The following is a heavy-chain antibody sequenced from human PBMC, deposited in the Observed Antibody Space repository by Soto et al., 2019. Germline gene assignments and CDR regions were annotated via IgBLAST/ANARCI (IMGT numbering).Heavy chain of an antibody. Sequence: QLRLQESGSGLVKASQTLSLNCIVSGGSISSGGYTWSWIRQPPGKGLEWIGYIYQTGSTFYNPSLKSRVSISEGKSKKQFSLKLSSVTAADTAVYYCARGGIVMVRNVPISPFDFWGQGMLVTVSS. CDR3: ARGGIVMVRNVPISPFDF. D-gene: IGHD3-10*01. V-gene: IGHV4-30-2*01. CDR1: GGSISSGGYT. CDR2: IYQTGST. J-gene: IGHJ4*02.